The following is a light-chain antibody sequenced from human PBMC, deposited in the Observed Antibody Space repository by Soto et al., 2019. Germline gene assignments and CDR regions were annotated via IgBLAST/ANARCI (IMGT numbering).Light chain of an antibody. J-gene: IGKJ4*01. CDR2: AAS. CDR3: QKCKVAPFT. CDR1: QGISSY. Sequence: AIRMTQSPSSLSASTGDRVTITCRASQGISSYLAWYQQKPGKAPELLIYAASTLQSGVPSRFSGSGSGTDFTLTISSLQPEDVATYYCQKCKVAPFTFGGGTKVDIK. V-gene: IGKV1-8*01.